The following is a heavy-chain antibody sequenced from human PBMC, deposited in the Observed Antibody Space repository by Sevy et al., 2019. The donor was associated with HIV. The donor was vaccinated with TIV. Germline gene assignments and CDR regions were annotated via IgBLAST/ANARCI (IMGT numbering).Heavy chain of an antibody. Sequence: ASVKVSCKASGGTFSSYAISWVRQAPGQGLEWMGGIIPIFGTANYAQKFQGRVTITADESTSTAYMELSSLRSEDTAVYYCARGPRYYYDSSGYYPRYWGQGTLVTVSS. V-gene: IGHV1-69*13. J-gene: IGHJ4*02. CDR2: IIPIFGTA. D-gene: IGHD3-22*01. CDR3: ARGPRYYYDSSGYYPRY. CDR1: GGTFSSYA.